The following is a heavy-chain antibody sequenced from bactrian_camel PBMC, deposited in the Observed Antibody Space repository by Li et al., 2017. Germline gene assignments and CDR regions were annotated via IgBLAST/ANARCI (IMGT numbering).Heavy chain of an antibody. V-gene: IGHV3S5*01. CDR2: LKWDGTDT. Sequence: VQLVESGGGFVQPGGSLRLSCATSGFAFSNYYLSWVRQAPGKGLEWVSTLKWDGTDTYYADFVKGRFAISRANTMNTAYLQMDSLKSEDTAQYYCVALAWGFNYWGQGTQVTVS. CDR1: GFAFSNYY. D-gene: IGHD1*01. J-gene: IGHJ4*01. CDR3: VALAWGFNY.